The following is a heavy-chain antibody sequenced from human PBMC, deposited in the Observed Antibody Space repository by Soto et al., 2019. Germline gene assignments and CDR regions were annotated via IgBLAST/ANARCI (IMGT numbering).Heavy chain of an antibody. J-gene: IGHJ5*02. CDR3: ATTPQGGWIQLSSGGNNWFDP. Sequence: SETLSLTCTVCGGSISSSSYYWGWIRQPPGKGLEWIGSIYYSGSTYYNPSLKSRVTISVDTSKNQFSLKLSSVTAADTAVYYCATTPQGGWIQLSSGGNNWFDPWGQGTLVTVSS. CDR1: GGSISSSSYY. V-gene: IGHV4-39*01. D-gene: IGHD5-18*01. CDR2: IYYSGST.